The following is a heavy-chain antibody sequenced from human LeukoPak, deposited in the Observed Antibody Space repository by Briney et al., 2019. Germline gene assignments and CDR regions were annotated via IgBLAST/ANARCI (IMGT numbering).Heavy chain of an antibody. D-gene: IGHD1-26*01. Sequence: SQTLSLTCTVSGGSISSGGYYWSWIRQHPGKGLEWIGYIYHSGSTYYNPSLKSRVTISVDTSKNQFSLRLNSVTAADTAVYYCARHGGSYTFDLWGQGVLVTVSS. CDR2: IYHSGST. V-gene: IGHV4-31*03. CDR1: GGSISSGGYY. J-gene: IGHJ4*02. CDR3: ARHGGSYTFDL.